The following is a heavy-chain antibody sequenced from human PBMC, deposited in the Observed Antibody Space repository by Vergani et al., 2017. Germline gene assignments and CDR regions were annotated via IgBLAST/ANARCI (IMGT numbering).Heavy chain of an antibody. V-gene: IGHV1-24*01. J-gene: IGHJ4*02. CDR1: GYTFTSYY. D-gene: IGHD1-26*01. Sequence: QVQLVQSGAEVKKPGSSVKVSCKASGYTFTSYYMHWVRQAPGQGLEWMGGFDPEDGETIYAQKFQGRVTMTEDTSTDTAYMELSSLRSEDTAVYYCARDEGTYYDYFDYWGQGTLVTVSS. CDR2: FDPEDGET. CDR3: ARDEGTYYDYFDY.